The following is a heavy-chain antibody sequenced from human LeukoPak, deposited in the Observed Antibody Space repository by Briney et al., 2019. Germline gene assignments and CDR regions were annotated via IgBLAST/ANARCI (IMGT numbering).Heavy chain of an antibody. CDR3: ARQRNYYDTRGYDYFDF. J-gene: IGHJ4*02. CDR2: IHYSGST. Sequence: SETLSLTCTVSGGSISSSGYFWGWIRQPPGKGLDWIGSIHYSGSTYYNPSLKSRVTISVDTSKNQFSLKLSSVTAADTAVYYGARQRNYYDTRGYDYFDFWGQGTLVTVSS. D-gene: IGHD3-22*01. V-gene: IGHV4-39*01. CDR1: GGSISSSGYF.